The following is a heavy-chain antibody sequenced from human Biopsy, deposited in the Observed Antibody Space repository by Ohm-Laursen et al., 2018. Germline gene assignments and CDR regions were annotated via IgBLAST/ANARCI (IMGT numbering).Heavy chain of an antibody. CDR2: ISDTGTT. Sequence: SGTLSLTCSVSGGSMTGYEWSWIRLAPGKGLEWIGYISDTGTTNYNPSLRGRVAMSVDTSKNQFSLQLTSVTAADTAMFFCARLFRLDDYWNDDPPDGFDVWGQGTMVTVSS. J-gene: IGHJ3*01. CDR1: GGSMTGYE. V-gene: IGHV4-59*01. CDR3: ARLFRLDDYWNDDPPDGFDV. D-gene: IGHD3-3*01.